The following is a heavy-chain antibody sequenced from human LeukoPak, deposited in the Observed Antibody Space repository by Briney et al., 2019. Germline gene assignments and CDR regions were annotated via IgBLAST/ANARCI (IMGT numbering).Heavy chain of an antibody. CDR2: MNPNSGNT. V-gene: IGHV1-8*01. CDR1: GYTFTSYD. CDR3: ARAHRRIAALEYYFDY. J-gene: IGHJ4*02. Sequence: ASVKVSCKASGYTFTSYDINWVRQATGQGLEWMGWMNPNSGNTGYAQKFQGRVTMTRNTSISTAYMELSSLRSEDTAVYYRARAHRRIAALEYYFDYWGQGTLVTVSS. D-gene: IGHD6-6*01.